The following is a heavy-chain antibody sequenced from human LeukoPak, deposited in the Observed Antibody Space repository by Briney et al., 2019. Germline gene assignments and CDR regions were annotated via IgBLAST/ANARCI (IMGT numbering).Heavy chain of an antibody. CDR1: GYTFTSYY. D-gene: IGHD5-24*01. CDR3: ARDQDGYNSFYIFDY. CDR2: INPSGGST. J-gene: IGHJ4*02. V-gene: IGHV1-46*01. Sequence: ASVKVSCKASGYTFTSYYMHWVRQAPGQGLEWMGIINPSGGSTSYAQKFQGRVTMTRDMSTSTVYMELSSLRSEDTAVYYCARDQDGYNSFYIFDYWGQGTLVTVSS.